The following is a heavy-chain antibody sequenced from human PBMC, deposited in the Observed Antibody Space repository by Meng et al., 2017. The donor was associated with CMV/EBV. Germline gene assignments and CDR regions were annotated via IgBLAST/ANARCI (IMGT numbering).Heavy chain of an antibody. CDR1: GGSIRSYY. D-gene: IGHD5-18*01. J-gene: IGHJ4*02. CDR2: IYTIGRT. V-gene: IGHV4-4*07. CDR3: ARHGDTAMVVGIDY. Sequence: QGPFRESAPGLVKPSETLAPPCPVSGGSIRSYYWSWIRPPAGKGLEWIGRIYTIGRTNYNPSLKSRVTMSVDTSKNQFSLKLSSVAAADTAVYYCARHGDTAMVVGIDYWGQGTLVTVSS.